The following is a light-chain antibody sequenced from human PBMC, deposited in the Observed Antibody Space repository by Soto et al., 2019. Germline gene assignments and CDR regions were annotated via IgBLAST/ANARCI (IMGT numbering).Light chain of an antibody. CDR3: QQYGNSPQT. CDR2: AAS. J-gene: IGKJ1*01. Sequence: IGLSQSPCTLSLSTGERATLSCRASQTVSSSFLAWYQQTPGQAPRLLIYAASSRATGIPDRFSGSGSGTDFTLTISRLEPEDFAVYYCQQYGNSPQTFAQGTKVAIK. CDR1: QTVSSSF. V-gene: IGKV3-20*01.